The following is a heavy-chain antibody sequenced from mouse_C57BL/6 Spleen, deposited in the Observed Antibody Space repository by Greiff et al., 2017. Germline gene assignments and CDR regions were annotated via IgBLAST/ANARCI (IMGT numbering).Heavy chain of an antibody. CDR3: ASGGNGDDFDY. Sequence: EVQGVESGGGLVKPGGSVKLSCAASGFTFSDYGMHWVRQAPEKGLEWVAYISSGSSTIYYADTVKGRFTISRDNAKNTLFLQMTSLRSEDTAMYYCASGGNGDDFDYWGQGTTLTVSS. J-gene: IGHJ2*01. V-gene: IGHV5-17*01. D-gene: IGHD4-1*01. CDR2: ISSGSSTI. CDR1: GFTFSDYG.